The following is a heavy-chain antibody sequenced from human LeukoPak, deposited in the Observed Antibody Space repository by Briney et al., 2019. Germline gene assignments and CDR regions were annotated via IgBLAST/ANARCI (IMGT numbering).Heavy chain of an antibody. CDR3: ARAPSPEYYFDY. J-gene: IGHJ4*02. Sequence: GSLRLSCAASGFTFSSYSMNWVRQAPGKGLEWVSSISSSSSYIYYADSVKGRFTISRDNAKNSLYLQMNSLRAEDTAVYYCARAPSPEYYFDYWGQGTLVTVSS. V-gene: IGHV3-21*01. CDR1: GFTFSSYS. D-gene: IGHD1-14*01. CDR2: ISSSSSYI.